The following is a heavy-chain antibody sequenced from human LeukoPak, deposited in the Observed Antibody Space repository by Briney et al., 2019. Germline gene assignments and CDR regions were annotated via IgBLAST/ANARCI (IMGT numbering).Heavy chain of an antibody. J-gene: IGHJ2*01. CDR3: ARGLSMIVVVVHDWYFDL. CDR1: GGSISSSSYY. CDR2: IYYSRST. V-gene: IGHV4-39*01. Sequence: SETLSLTCTVSGGSISSSSYYWGWIRQPPGKGLEWIGNIYYSRSTHYSPSLKSRVTVSVDTSKNQFSLKLSSVTAADTAVYYCARGLSMIVVVVHDWYFDLWGRGTLVTVSS. D-gene: IGHD3-22*01.